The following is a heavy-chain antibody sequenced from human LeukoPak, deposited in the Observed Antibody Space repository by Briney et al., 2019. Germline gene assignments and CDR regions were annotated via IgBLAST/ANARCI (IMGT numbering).Heavy chain of an antibody. D-gene: IGHD3-3*01. Sequence: GGSLRLSCAASGFTFNTYAMHWVRQAPGKGLEGVAYMQFDERDEKYANSVRGRFTISRDNTRNTLYLHMNSLRGDHTAVYYCARCAFLSGFYPLDSWGQGTLVTVSS. J-gene: IGHJ4*02. CDR1: GFTFNTYA. CDR3: ARCAFLSGFYPLDS. V-gene: IGHV3-30*02. CDR2: MQFDERDE.